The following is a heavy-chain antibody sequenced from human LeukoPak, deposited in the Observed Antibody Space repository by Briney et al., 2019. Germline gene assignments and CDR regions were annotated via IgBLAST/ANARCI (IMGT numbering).Heavy chain of an antibody. V-gene: IGHV1-8*01. J-gene: IGHJ4*02. D-gene: IGHD6-13*01. Sequence: KVSCXTXXXTFTXXDXNWVRQATGQGLEWMGWMNPNNGNTDYAQKFQGRVTLTKNTSISTAYMELSSLRSEDTAVYYCAVTAATGDSDYWGQGTLVTVSS. CDR3: AVTAATGDSDY. CDR1: XXTFTXXD. CDR2: MNPNNGNT.